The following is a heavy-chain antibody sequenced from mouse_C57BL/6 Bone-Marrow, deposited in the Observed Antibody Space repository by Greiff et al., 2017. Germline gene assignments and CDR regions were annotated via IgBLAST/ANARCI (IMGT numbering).Heavy chain of an antibody. CDR1: GFSLTSYG. J-gene: IGHJ4*01. CDR3: ARSPYPYARDC. V-gene: IGHV2-5*01. Sequence: VQLQESGPGLVQPSQSLSITCTVSGFSLTSYGVHWVRQSPGQGLEWLGVIWTGGSTDYNAAFMSRLSITKDNSTSQVFFKMNRLRADDTAIYYCARSPYPYARDCWGQGTSVTVAS. CDR2: IWTGGST.